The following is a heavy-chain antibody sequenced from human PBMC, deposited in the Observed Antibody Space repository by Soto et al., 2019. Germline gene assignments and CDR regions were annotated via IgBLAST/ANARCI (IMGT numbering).Heavy chain of an antibody. V-gene: IGHV1-69*13. CDR2: IIPIFGTT. Sequence: SVKVSCKSSGVTFSSYAISWVRQAPGQGLQWMGGIIPIFGTTNYAQKFEGRVTITADESTSTVYMELSSLRSEETAVYYCARVTESNRRYWGQGDHGTVS. J-gene: IGHJ4*02. CDR1: GVTFSSYA. D-gene: IGHD2-21*01. CDR3: ARVTESNRRY.